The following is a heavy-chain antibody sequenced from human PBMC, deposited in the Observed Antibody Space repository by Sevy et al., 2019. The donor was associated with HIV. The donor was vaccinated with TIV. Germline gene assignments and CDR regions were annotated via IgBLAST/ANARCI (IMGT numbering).Heavy chain of an antibody. CDR2: NSSSGRST. CDR1: GFTFSSYA. J-gene: IGHJ6*02. Sequence: GGSLRLSCAASGFTFSSYAMNWVRQAPGKGLEWVSYNSSSGRSTYYADSVEGRFTISRDNSENTLYLQMNSLRADDTAVYYCAKGYCSGGSCPRDYYYYGMDVWGQGTTVTVSS. CDR3: AKGYCSGGSCPRDYYYYGMDV. V-gene: IGHV3-23*01. D-gene: IGHD2-15*01.